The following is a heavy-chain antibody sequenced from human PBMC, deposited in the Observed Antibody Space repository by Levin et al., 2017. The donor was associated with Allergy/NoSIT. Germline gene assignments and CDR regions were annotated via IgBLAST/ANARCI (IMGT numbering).Heavy chain of an antibody. J-gene: IGHJ2*01. Sequence: GESLKISCAASGFTFSGSAMHWVRQASGKGLEWVGRIRSKANSYATAYAASVKGRFTISRDDSKNTAYLQMNSLKTEDTAVYYCTRRNMVQGGDWYFDLWGRGTLVTVSS. CDR3: TRRNMVQGGDWYFDL. CDR2: IRSKANSYAT. D-gene: IGHD3-10*01. CDR1: GFTFSGSA. V-gene: IGHV3-73*01.